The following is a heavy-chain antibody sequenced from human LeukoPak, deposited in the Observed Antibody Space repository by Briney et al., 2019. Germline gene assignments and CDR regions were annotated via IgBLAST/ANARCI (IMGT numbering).Heavy chain of an antibody. Sequence: APVKVSCKASGYTFTGYYMHWVRQAPGQGLEWMGWINPNSGGTNYAQKFQGRVTMTRDTSISTAYVELSRLRSDDTAVYYCAFIGRYCSSTSCSFDYWGQGTLVTVSS. J-gene: IGHJ4*02. V-gene: IGHV1-2*02. CDR1: GYTFTGYY. CDR3: AFIGRYCSSTSCSFDY. CDR2: INPNSGGT. D-gene: IGHD2-2*01.